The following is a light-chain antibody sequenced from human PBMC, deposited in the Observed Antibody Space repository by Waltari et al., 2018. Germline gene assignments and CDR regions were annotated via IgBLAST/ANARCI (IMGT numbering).Light chain of an antibody. CDR2: DVS. CDR1: SSAVGTSTY. V-gene: IGLV2-14*03. Sequence: QSALTQPASVSGSPRQPLTISRTCTSSAVGTSTYVSVYQLRPAKAPQLMIHDVSDRPSGISDRFSGSKSGNMASLTISGLQAEDEGDYYCSSYSTTSTPYVFGTGNKVTVL. CDR3: SSYSTTSTPYV. J-gene: IGLJ1*01.